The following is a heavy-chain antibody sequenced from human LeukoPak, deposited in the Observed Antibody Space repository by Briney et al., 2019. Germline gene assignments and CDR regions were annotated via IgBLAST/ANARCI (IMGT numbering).Heavy chain of an antibody. CDR2: IYYSGST. CDR3: ARGYYGSGSFTPYWYFDL. CDR1: GGSISNYY. V-gene: IGHV4-59*01. J-gene: IGHJ2*01. Sequence: SETLSLTCTVSGGSISNYYWSWIRQPPGKGLEWIGYIYYSGSTNYNPSLKSRVTISVDTSKNQFSLKLSSVTAADTAVYYCARGYYGSGSFTPYWYFDLWGRGTLVTVSS. D-gene: IGHD3-10*01.